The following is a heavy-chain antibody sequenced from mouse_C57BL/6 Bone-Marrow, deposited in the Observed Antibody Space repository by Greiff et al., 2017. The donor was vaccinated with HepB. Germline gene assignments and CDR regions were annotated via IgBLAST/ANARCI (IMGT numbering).Heavy chain of an antibody. CDR1: VYTFTSYW. CDR2: IYPGNSDT. J-gene: IGHJ2*01. CDR3: TREKSYYYGSSPFDY. D-gene: IGHD1-1*01. Sequence: VQLQQSGTVLARPGASVKMSCKTSVYTFTSYWMHWVKQRPGQGLEWIGAIYPGNSDTSYNQKFKGKAKLTAVTSASTAYMELSSLTNEDSAVYYCTREKSYYYGSSPFDYWGQGTTLTVSS. V-gene: IGHV1-5*01.